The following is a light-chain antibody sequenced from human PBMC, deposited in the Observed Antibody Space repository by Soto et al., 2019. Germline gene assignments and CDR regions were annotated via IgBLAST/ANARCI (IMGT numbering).Light chain of an antibody. CDR2: YDN. CDR3: AAWDDNVDGVL. CDR1: NSNIGSNT. J-gene: IGLJ2*01. V-gene: IGLV1-44*01. Sequence: QSVLTQPPSASGTPGQRVTISCSGSNSNIGSNTVNWYQQLPGTAPKLLIYYDNLRPSGVPDRISGSKSGTSASLAISGLQSDDEADYYCAAWDDNVDGVLFGGGTQLTVL.